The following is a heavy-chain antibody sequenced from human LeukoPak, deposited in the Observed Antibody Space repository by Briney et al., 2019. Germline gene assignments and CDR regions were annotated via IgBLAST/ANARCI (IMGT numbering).Heavy chain of an antibody. Sequence: GGSLRLSCVASGFTFGKYWMSWVRQAPGKGLEWVANIKLDGSEKNYVDSVKGRFTISRDNTKNSLYLQMNSLRAEDTAVYYCGRKTGVTGEAFDCWGQGTLVTVSS. J-gene: IGHJ4*02. V-gene: IGHV3-7*03. CDR2: IKLDGSEK. CDR1: GFTFGKYW. CDR3: GRKTGVTGEAFDC. D-gene: IGHD7-27*01.